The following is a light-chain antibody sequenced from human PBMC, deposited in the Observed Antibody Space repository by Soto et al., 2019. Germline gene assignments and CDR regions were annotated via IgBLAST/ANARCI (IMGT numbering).Light chain of an antibody. V-gene: IGLV2-23*01. CDR1: SSDDGSYDL. CDR3: CSYAGSYTYVI. CDR2: EAN. J-gene: IGLJ2*01. Sequence: QSALTQPASVSGSPGQSITISCTGTSSDDGSYDLVSWYQQRPGEAPKVMIYEANRRPSGVSNRFSGSKSGNTASLTISGLQADDEADYFCCSYAGSYTYVIFGGGTKVTVL.